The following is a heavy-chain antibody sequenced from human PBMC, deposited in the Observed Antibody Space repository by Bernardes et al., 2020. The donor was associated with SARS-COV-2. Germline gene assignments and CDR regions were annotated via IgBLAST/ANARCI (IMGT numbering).Heavy chain of an antibody. CDR2: IRHDGSDI. CDR1: GFSFSGHW. Sequence: VGSLRLSCVVSGFSFSGHWMHWVRQAPGKGLVWVSRIRHDGSDITYADSVEGRFIVSRDNAKNTLYLQMNSLRVEDTAVYYCATRDWFDFWGQGTLVTVSS. D-gene: IGHD2-21*02. CDR3: ATRDWFDF. V-gene: IGHV3-74*03. J-gene: IGHJ4*02.